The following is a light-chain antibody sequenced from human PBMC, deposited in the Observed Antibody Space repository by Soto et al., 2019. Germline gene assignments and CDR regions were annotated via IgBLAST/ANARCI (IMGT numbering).Light chain of an antibody. Sequence: QSALTQPRSVSGSPGPSVTISCTGTSSDVGNYNYVSWYQQHPGKAPKLMIYDVSKRPSGVPDRFSGSKSGNTASLTISGLQAEDEADYYCCSYAGNYYVFGTGTKVTVL. CDR2: DVS. CDR3: CSYAGNYYV. CDR1: SSDVGNYNY. J-gene: IGLJ1*01. V-gene: IGLV2-11*01.